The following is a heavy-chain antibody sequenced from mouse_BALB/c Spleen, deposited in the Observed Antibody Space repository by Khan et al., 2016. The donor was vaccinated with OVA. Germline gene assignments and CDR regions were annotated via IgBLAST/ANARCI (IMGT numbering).Heavy chain of an antibody. V-gene: IGHV9-2-1*01. Sequence: QIQLVQSGPELRKPGETVKISCKASGYTFTDYSMHWVKQAPGKGLKWMGWINTETGEPTYADDFKGRFAFSLETSASTAYLQINNLKNEDTATYFCARDRYEYCDYGAKAPHSQSPQ. CDR1: GYTFTDYS. CDR2: INTETGEP. J-gene: IGHJ2*01. D-gene: IGHD2-14*01. CDR3: ARDRYEYCDY.